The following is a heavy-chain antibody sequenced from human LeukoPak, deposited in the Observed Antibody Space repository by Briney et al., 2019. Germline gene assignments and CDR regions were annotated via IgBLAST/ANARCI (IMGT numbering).Heavy chain of an antibody. D-gene: IGHD6-19*01. CDR3: ARDVIAVAVVYYYYGMDV. J-gene: IGHJ6*02. Sequence: ASVKVSCKASGYTFTSYAMHWVRQAPGQGLEWMGWINAGNGNTKYSQKFQGRVTITRDTSASTAYMELSSLRSEDTAVYYCARDVIAVAVVYYYYGMDVWGQGTTVTVSS. CDR1: GYTFTSYA. V-gene: IGHV1-3*01. CDR2: INAGNGNT.